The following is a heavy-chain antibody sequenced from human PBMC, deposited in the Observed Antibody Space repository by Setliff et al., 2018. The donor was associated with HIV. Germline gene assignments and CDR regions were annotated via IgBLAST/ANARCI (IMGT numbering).Heavy chain of an antibody. CDR2: IKQDGSER. V-gene: IGHV3-7*01. CDR3: ARDGTGYSGSWRNDAFDI. J-gene: IGHJ3*02. Sequence: GESLRLSCVASGFTFSRFWMSWVRQAPGKGLEWVANIKQDGSERFYVDSVKGRFTISRDNAKNSLYLQMNSLRAEDTAVYYCARDGTGYSGSWRNDAFDIWGQGTMVTVSS. D-gene: IGHD6-13*01. CDR1: GFTFSRFW.